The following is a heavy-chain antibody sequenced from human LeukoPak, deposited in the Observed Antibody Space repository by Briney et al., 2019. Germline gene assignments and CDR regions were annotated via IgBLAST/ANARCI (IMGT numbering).Heavy chain of an antibody. CDR2: IYHSGST. Sequence: SETLSLTCAVSGGSISSSNWWSWVRQPPGKGLEWIGEIYHSGSTNYNPSLKSRVTISVDKSKNQFSLKLSSVTAADTAVYYCARGSHYYYYYMDVWGKGTTVTVSS. CDR1: GGSISSSNW. V-gene: IGHV4-4*02. CDR3: ARGSHYYYYYMDV. J-gene: IGHJ6*03.